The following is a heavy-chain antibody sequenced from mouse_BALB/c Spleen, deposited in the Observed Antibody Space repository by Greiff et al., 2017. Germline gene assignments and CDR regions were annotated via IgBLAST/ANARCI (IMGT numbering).Heavy chain of an antibody. J-gene: IGHJ4*01. V-gene: IGHV3-2*02. D-gene: IGHD2-1*01. Sequence: EVKLQESGPGLVKPSQSLSLTCTVTGYSITSDYAWNWIRQFPGNKLEWMGYISYSGSTSYNPSLKSRISITRDTSKNQFFLQLNSVTTEDTATYYCARSYYDAMDYWGQGTSVTVSS. CDR1: GYSITSDYA. CDR3: ARSYYDAMDY. CDR2: ISYSGST.